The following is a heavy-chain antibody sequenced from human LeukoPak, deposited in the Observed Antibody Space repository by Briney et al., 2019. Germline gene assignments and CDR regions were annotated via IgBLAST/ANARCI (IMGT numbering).Heavy chain of an antibody. J-gene: IGHJ4*02. CDR1: GGSISSYY. V-gene: IGHV4-59*01. Sequence: SETLPLTCTVSGGSISSYYWSWIRQPPRKGLEWIGFIFYSGTTNYNPSLKSRVTIPVDTSKNQFSLKLSSVTAADTAVYYCARGGWNKFDYWGQGTLVTVSS. CDR2: IFYSGTT. D-gene: IGHD3-22*01. CDR3: ARGGWNKFDY.